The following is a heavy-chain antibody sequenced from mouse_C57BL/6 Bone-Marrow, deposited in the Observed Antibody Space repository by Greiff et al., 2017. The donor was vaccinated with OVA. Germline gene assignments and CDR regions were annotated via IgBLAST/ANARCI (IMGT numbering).Heavy chain of an antibody. J-gene: IGHJ3*01. Sequence: ELQLQQSGAELVRPGASVKLSCTASGFNIKDDYMHWVKQRPEQGLEWIGWIDPENGDTEYASKFQGKATITADTSSNTAYLQLSSLTSEDTAVYYCTTKDYGSSSFAYWGQGTLVTVSA. CDR3: TTKDYGSSSFAY. D-gene: IGHD1-1*01. CDR1: GFNIKDDY. V-gene: IGHV14-4*01. CDR2: IDPENGDT.